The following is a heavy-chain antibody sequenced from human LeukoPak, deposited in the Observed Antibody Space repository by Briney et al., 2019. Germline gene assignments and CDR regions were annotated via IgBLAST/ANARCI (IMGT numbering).Heavy chain of an antibody. CDR1: GGSISSYF. V-gene: IGHV4-4*07. CDR2: IYPRGST. J-gene: IGHJ6*02. CDR3: ARAAAFYYDSSGYYTSPYYYGMDV. Sequence: SETLSLTCTVSGGSISSYFWSWIRQPAGKGLEWIGRIYPRGSTNYSPSLKSRVTMSVDTSKNQFSLKLSSVTAADTAVYYCARAAAFYYDSSGYYTSPYYYGMDVWGQGTTVAVSS. D-gene: IGHD3-22*01.